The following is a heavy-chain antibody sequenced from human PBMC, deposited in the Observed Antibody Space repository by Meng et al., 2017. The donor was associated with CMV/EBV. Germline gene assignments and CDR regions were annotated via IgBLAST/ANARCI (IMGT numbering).Heavy chain of an antibody. D-gene: IGHD3-22*01. V-gene: IGHV3-15*01. J-gene: IGHJ4*02. CDR1: GFTFSNAW. Sequence: GESLKISCAASGFTFSNAWMSWVRQAPGKGLEWVGRIKSKTDGGTTDYAAPVKGGFTISRDDSKNTLYLQMNSLKTEDTAVYYCTTEASYYDSSGYYQGEDYFDYWGQGTLVTVSS. CDR3: TTEASYYDSSGYYQGEDYFDY. CDR2: IKSKTDGGTT.